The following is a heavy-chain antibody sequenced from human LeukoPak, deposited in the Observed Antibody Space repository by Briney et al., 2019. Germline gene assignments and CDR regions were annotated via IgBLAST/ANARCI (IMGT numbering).Heavy chain of an antibody. J-gene: IGHJ4*02. CDR2: IYYSGST. D-gene: IGHD3-3*01. CDR1: GGSISSYY. Sequence: WETLSLTCTVSGGSISSYYWSWIRQPPGKGLEWIGYIYYSGSTNYNPSLKSRATISVDTSKNQFSLKLSSVTAADTAVYYCAREADFGVVYWGQGTLVTVSS. CDR3: AREADFGVVY. V-gene: IGHV4-59*01.